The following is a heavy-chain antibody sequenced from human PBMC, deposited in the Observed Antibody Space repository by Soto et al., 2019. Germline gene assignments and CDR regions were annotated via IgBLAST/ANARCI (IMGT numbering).Heavy chain of an antibody. D-gene: IGHD6-13*01. J-gene: IGHJ4*02. CDR2: INYSGTT. V-gene: IGHV4-39*07. CDR1: GGSISSSSFF. CDR3: ARDLEGATAGTFDY. Sequence: SETLSLTCTVSGGSISSSSFFWGWVRQPPGKGLEYIGSINYSGTTYYNPSLRSRATISVDTSKNQFSLKLGSVTAADTAVYYCARDLEGATAGTFDYWGQGTLVTVSS.